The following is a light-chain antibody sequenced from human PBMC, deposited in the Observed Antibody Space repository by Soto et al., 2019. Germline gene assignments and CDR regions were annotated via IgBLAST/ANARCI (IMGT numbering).Light chain of an antibody. Sequence: EIVMTQSPLSLPVTPGEPASISCSSSQSLLHSDGNNYMGWYLQKPGHSPQLLIYLGSNRASGVPDRFSGSGSGTDFTLKISRVEAEDVGVYYCMQALQTPTFGGGTKVEIK. CDR2: LGS. V-gene: IGKV2-28*01. CDR3: MQALQTPT. CDR1: QSLLHSDGNNY. J-gene: IGKJ4*01.